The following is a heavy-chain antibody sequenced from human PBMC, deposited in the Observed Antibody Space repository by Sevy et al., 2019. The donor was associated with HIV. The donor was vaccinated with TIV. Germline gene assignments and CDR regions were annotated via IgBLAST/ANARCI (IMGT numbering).Heavy chain of an antibody. V-gene: IGHV1-46*01. CDR2: INPSGGST. D-gene: IGHD3-3*01. CDR3: ARDLTIFGVIPDY. CDR1: GYTFSSYY. J-gene: IGHJ4*02. Sequence: ASGKVSCKASGYTFSSYYMHWVRQAPGQGLEWMGIINPSGGSTSYAQKFQGRVTMTRDTSTSTIYMELSSLRSEDTAIYYCARDLTIFGVIPDYWGQGTLVTVSS.